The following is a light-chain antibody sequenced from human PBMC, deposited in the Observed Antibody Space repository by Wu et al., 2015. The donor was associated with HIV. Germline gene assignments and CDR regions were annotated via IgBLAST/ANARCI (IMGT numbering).Light chain of an antibody. Sequence: EIVLTQSPGTLSLSPGERATLSCRAGQSISSRHLAWYQQKPGQPPRLLIYLASSRATGTPDRFSGSGSGTDFTLTISRLEPEDFAVYYCQHYGSSPPYTFGQGTKLEIK. CDR2: LAS. J-gene: IGKJ2*01. CDR3: QHYGSSPPYT. CDR1: QSISSRH. V-gene: IGKV3-20*01.